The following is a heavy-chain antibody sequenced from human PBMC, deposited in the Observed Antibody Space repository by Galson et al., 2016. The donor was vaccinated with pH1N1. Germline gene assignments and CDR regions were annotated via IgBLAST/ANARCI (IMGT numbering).Heavy chain of an antibody. D-gene: IGHD3-3*01. V-gene: IGHV3-7*01. CDR3: ARAPVLRFLEWFTYFDC. J-gene: IGHJ4*02. Sequence: LRLSCAASGFTFSNYCMSWVRQSPGKGLEWVANIKQDGSEKYYEDSVKGRFTISRDNAKNSLYLQMNSLRAEDTAVYYCARAPVLRFLEWFTYFDCWGQGTLVTVSS. CDR2: IKQDGSEK. CDR1: GFTFSNYC.